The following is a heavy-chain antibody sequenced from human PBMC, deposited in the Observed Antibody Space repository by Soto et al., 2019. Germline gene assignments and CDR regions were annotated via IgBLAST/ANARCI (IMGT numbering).Heavy chain of an antibody. D-gene: IGHD4-4*01. CDR1: GYTFTGYY. J-gene: IGHJ5*02. CDR2: INPNSGGT. V-gene: IGHV1-2*04. CDR3: ARGLVTTVTERYNWFDP. Sequence: ASVKVSCKASGYTFTGYYMHWVRQAPGQGLEWMGWINPNSGGTNYAQKFQGWVTMTRDTSISTAYMELSRLRSDDTAVYYCARGLVTTVTERYNWFDPWGQGTLVTVSS.